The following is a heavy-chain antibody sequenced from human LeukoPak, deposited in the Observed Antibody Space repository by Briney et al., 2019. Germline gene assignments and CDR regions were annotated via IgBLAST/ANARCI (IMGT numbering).Heavy chain of an antibody. D-gene: IGHD5-12*01. CDR1: GFTFSSSE. CDR2: ISSSGSTI. Sequence: GGSLRLSCADSGFTFSSSEMNWVRQASGKGRGWVSYISSSGSTIYYADSVKGRFTISRDNAKNSLYLQMNSLRAEDTAVYYCARAGVISGYDWWGDYYYYYMDVWGKGTTVTVSS. V-gene: IGHV3-48*03. J-gene: IGHJ6*03. CDR3: ARAGVISGYDWWGDYYYYYMDV.